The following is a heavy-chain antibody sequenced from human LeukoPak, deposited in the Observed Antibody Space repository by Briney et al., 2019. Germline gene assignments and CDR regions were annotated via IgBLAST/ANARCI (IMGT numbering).Heavy chain of an antibody. CDR3: ARVAGDPIYYYSYMDV. Sequence: PETLSLTCALYGGSPSGYYWRWIRQSPGGGLEWIGEINDSGSTNYDPSPKRRVTISVDTSKNQISLQLTSVTAPDTAVYYCARVAGDPIYYYSYMDVWGKGTTVTPSS. J-gene: IGHJ6*03. CDR1: GGSPSGYY. V-gene: IGHV4-34*01. CDR2: INDSGST. D-gene: IGHD7-27*01.